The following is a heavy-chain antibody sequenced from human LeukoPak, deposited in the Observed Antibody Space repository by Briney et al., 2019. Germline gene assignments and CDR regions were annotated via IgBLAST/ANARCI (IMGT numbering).Heavy chain of an antibody. CDR3: AKLDYYGNY. CDR2: ISWNSGSI. V-gene: IGHV3-9*01. J-gene: IGHJ4*02. Sequence: GGSLRLSCAASGFTFDDYAMHWVRQAPGKGLEWVSGISWNSGSIGYADSVKGRFTISRDNAKNSLYLQMNSLRAEDTAVYYCAKLDYYGNYWGQGTLVTVSS. D-gene: IGHD3-10*01. CDR1: GFTFDDYA.